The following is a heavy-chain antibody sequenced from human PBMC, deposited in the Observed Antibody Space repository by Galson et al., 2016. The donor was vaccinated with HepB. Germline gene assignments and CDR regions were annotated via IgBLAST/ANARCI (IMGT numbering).Heavy chain of an antibody. CDR1: GFTFDDYA. CDR2: ISWNSGRK. V-gene: IGHV3-9*01. Sequence: SLRLSCAASGFTFDDYAMHWVRQAPGKGLEWVSSISWNSGRKGYADSVKGRFTISRDNARNSLYLQMNSLRTEDTALYYCARGGYYFDNSAYSYWGQGALVTVSS. D-gene: IGHD3-22*01. J-gene: IGHJ4*02. CDR3: ARGGYYFDNSAYSY.